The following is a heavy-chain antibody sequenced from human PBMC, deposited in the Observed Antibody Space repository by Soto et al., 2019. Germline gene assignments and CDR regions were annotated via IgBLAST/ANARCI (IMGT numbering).Heavy chain of an antibody. CDR2: ISAYNGNT. J-gene: IGHJ4*01. Sequence: QVQLVQSGAEVKKPGASVTVSCKASGYTFTSYAITWVRQAPGQGLEWMGWISAYNGNTNYAQKLHGRVTMTTDTXXXXXXXXXXXXXXXXXXXXXXXXDVTPPDYWGHGTLVTVSS. V-gene: IGHV1-18*01. CDR1: GYTFTSYA. CDR3: XXDVTPPDY.